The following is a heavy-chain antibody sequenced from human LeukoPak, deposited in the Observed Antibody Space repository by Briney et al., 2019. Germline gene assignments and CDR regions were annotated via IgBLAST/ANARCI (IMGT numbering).Heavy chain of an antibody. CDR2: IRYDGSNK. CDR1: GSTFSSYG. CDR3: AKDEYNGNYENWFDP. Sequence: GGSLRLSCAASGSTFSSYGMHWVRQAPGKGLEWVAFIRYDGSNKYCADSVEGRFTISRDNSKNTLCLQMNSLRAEDTAVYYCAKDEYNGNYENWFDPWGQGTLVTVSS. V-gene: IGHV3-30*02. D-gene: IGHD1-26*01. J-gene: IGHJ5*02.